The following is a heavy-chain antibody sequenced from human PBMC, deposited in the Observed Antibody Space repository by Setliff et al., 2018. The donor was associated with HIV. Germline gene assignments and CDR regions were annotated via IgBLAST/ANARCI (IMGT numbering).Heavy chain of an antibody. D-gene: IGHD3-16*01. J-gene: IGHJ6*02. V-gene: IGHV4-61*02. Sequence: ASETLSLTCTVSGDSVTSDSYYWSWIRQPAGKTLEWIGRIYFSGSTNYNPSLKSRVTMSTDTSKNQLSLKLSSVTAADTAVYYCARDWAAPYYYGMDVWGPGTTVTVSS. CDR3: ARDWAAPYYYGMDV. CDR2: IYFSGST. CDR1: GDSVTSDSYY.